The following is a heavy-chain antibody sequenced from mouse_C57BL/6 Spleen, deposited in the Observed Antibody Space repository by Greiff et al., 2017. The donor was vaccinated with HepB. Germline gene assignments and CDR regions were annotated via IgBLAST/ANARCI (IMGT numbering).Heavy chain of an antibody. CDR3: ARGSRGVMEAY. CDR2: IWSGGST. Sequence: QVLLQQSGPGLVQPSQSLSITCTVSGFSLTSYGVHWVRQSPGKGLEWLGVIWSGGSTDYNAAFISRLSISKDNSKSQVFFKMNSLQADDTAIFYCARGSRGVMEAYWGQGTLVTVSA. J-gene: IGHJ3*01. V-gene: IGHV2-2*01. D-gene: IGHD3-3*01. CDR1: GFSLTSYG.